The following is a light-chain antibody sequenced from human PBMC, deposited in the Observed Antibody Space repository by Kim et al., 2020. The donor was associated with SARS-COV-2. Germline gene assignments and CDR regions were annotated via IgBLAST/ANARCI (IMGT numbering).Light chain of an antibody. Sequence: QSVLTQPPSVSGAPGQRVTISCTGSSSNIGAGYDVHWYQQLPGTAPKLLIYGNSNRPSGVPDRFSGSKSGTSASLAITGLQAEDEADYYCCSYAGSSTFVFGTGTKVTVL. CDR2: GNS. CDR3: CSYAGSSTFV. V-gene: IGLV1-40*01. CDR1: SSNIGAGYD. J-gene: IGLJ1*01.